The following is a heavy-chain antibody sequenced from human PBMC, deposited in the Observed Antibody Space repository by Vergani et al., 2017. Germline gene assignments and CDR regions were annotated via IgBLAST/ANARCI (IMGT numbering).Heavy chain of an antibody. V-gene: IGHV3-23*01. D-gene: IGHD1-1*01. CDR1: GFSFTTYA. J-gene: IGHJ5*01. Sequence: EVQLLESGGDLVQPGGSLRLSCAASGFSFTTYAMSWVRQAPGKRLEWVSTINTNGYYTRYGDSVKGRFTISRDNSKSTLYLQMNSLRAEDTAIYYCAKGGWNYWFDSWGQGTLVIVS. CDR3: AKGGWNYWFDS. CDR2: INTNGYYT.